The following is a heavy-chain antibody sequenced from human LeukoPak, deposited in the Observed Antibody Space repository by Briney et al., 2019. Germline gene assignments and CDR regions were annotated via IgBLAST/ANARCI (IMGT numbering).Heavy chain of an antibody. CDR2: IYHSGSI. V-gene: IGHV4-38-2*02. CDR3: ARALEGTTGRFDY. J-gene: IGHJ4*02. D-gene: IGHD1-7*01. CDR1: GYSISSNYY. Sequence: SETLSLTCTVSGYSISSNYYWGWIRQPPGKGLEWIGNIYHSGSISYNPSPKSRVTISVDTSKNQFSLKLTSVTAADTAVYYCARALEGTTGRFDYWGQGTLVTVSS.